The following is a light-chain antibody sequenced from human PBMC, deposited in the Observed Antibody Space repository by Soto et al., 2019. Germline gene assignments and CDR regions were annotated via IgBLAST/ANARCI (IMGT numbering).Light chain of an antibody. Sequence: ELLLTQSPATLSASPGERATLSCRASESVSRNLAWYQQKPGQAPRLLIYDASTRATGIPDRFSGGGSGTEFTLTISSLQSEDLVAYYCQQYNSWPPITFGQGTRLEIK. J-gene: IGKJ5*01. V-gene: IGKV3-15*01. CDR1: ESVSRN. CDR2: DAS. CDR3: QQYNSWPPIT.